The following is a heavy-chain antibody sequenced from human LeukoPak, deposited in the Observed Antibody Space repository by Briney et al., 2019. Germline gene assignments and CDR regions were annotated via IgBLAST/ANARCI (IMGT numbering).Heavy chain of an antibody. V-gene: IGHV3-23*01. J-gene: IGHJ4*02. CDR1: GFTFSSYA. CDR3: AKDRRDSSGYYYSRFDY. Sequence: GGSLRLSCAASGFTFSSYAMSWVRQAPGKGLEWVSAISGSGGSAYYADSVKGRFTISRDNSKNTLYLQMNSLRAEDTAVYYCAKDRRDSSGYYYSRFDYWGQGTLVTVSS. D-gene: IGHD3-22*01. CDR2: ISGSGGSA.